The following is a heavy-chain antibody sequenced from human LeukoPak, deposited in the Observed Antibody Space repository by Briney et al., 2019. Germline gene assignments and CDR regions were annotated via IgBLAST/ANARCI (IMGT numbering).Heavy chain of an antibody. CDR2: MNPNSGNT. CDR1: GYTFTSYD. J-gene: IGHJ6*02. Sequence: GASVKVSCKASGYTFTSYDINWVRQATGQGLEWMGWMNPNSGNTGYAQKFQGRVTMTRNTSISTAYMELSSLRSEDTAVYYCARGPSYDILTGYVGGMDVWGQGTTVTVSS. D-gene: IGHD3-9*01. CDR3: ARGPSYDILTGYVGGMDV. V-gene: IGHV1-8*01.